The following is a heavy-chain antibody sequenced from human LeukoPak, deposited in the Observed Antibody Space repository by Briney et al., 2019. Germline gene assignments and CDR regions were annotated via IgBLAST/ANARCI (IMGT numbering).Heavy chain of an antibody. CDR2: IYYSGST. J-gene: IGHJ4*02. Sequence: PSQTMSLTCTVSGGSISSVGYYCSWIRQHPGKGLEWIGYIYYSGSTYYNPSLKSRVTISVDTSKNQFSLKLSSVTAADTAVYYCARGRRRGSGIAYFDYWGQRTLVTVSS. CDR1: GGSISSVGYY. V-gene: IGHV4-31*03. D-gene: IGHD3-10*01. CDR3: ARGRRRGSGIAYFDY.